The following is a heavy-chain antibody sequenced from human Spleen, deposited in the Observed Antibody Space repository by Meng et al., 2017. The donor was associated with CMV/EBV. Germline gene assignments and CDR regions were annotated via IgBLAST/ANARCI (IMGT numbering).Heavy chain of an antibody. CDR2: IYPGDSNT. D-gene: IGHD3-3*01. V-gene: IGHV5-51*01. Sequence: GGSLRLSCTGSGYSFTSYWIGWVRQMPGIGLEWMGIIYPGDSNTRYSPSFQGQVTMSVDKSISTAYLQWNSLKASDTAMYYCARHAPPFWSGYYYFDYWGQGTLVTVSS. CDR3: ARHAPPFWSGYYYFDY. J-gene: IGHJ4*02. CDR1: GYSFTSYW.